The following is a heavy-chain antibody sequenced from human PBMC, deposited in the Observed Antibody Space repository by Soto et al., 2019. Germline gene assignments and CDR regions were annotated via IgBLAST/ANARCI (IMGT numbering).Heavy chain of an antibody. CDR2: IIPIFGTA. CDR1: GGTLSRYA. J-gene: IGHJ6*02. Sequence: QVQLVQSGAEVKKPESSVKVSCKASGGTLSRYAISWVRQAPGQGLEWMGGIIPIFGTANYAQKFQGRVTITADESTSTDYMEVSSLRSEDTAVYYCARDRDILTGDYGDDYYYGMAVWGQGTTVTVSS. V-gene: IGHV1-69*01. CDR3: ARDRDILTGDYGDDYYYGMAV. D-gene: IGHD3-9*01.